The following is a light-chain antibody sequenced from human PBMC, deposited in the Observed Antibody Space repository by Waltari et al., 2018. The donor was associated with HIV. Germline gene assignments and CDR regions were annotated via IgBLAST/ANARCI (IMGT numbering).Light chain of an antibody. Sequence: DIQMTQSPSSLSASVGDRVTIYCRASQNIRNYVNWFQQRPGKAPTLPIHGASSLQSGVPSRFSGSGSGTDFTLIISGLQPEDIATYYCQQSLSVPYVSFGGGTKVEIK. V-gene: IGKV1-39*01. CDR2: GAS. CDR1: QNIRNY. J-gene: IGKJ4*01. CDR3: QQSLSVPYVS.